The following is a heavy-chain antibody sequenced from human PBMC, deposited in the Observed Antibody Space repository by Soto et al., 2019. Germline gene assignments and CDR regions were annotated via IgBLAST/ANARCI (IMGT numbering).Heavy chain of an antibody. V-gene: IGHV4-31*03. CDR3: ARDGPWVGSSGYPHWFDP. D-gene: IGHD3-22*01. CDR1: GDSISRIDYY. CDR2: IYFRGNT. J-gene: IGHJ5*02. Sequence: SETLSLTCSVSGDSISRIDYYWTWIRQHPEKGLEWIGNIYFRGNTYYSPSLESRLTISVDTSKNQFSLKLTSVTAADTAVYYCARDGPWVGSSGYPHWFDPWGQGILVTVSS.